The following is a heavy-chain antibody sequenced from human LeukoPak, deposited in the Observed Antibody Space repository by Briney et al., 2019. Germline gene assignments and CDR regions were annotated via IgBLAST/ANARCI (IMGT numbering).Heavy chain of an antibody. D-gene: IGHD5-18*01. Sequence: GGSLRLSCAASGFTFSSYEMNWVRQAPGKGLEWVSYISSSGSTIYYADSVKGRFTISRDNAKNSLYLQMNSLRAEDTAVYYCASPGSVGDTGMPDYWGQGTLVTVSS. CDR2: ISSSGSTI. CDR3: ASPGSVGDTGMPDY. V-gene: IGHV3-48*03. CDR1: GFTFSSYE. J-gene: IGHJ4*02.